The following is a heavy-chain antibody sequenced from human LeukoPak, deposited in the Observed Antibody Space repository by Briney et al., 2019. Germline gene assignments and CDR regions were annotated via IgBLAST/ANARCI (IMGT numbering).Heavy chain of an antibody. D-gene: IGHD4-11*01. J-gene: IGHJ6*03. Sequence: SVKVSCKASGGTFSSYAISWVRQAPGQGLEWMGGIIPIFGTANYAQKFQGRVTMTEDTSTDTAYMELSSLRSEDTAVYYCATVSSGDYSNSNYYYYYMDVWGKGTTVTVSS. CDR1: GGTFSSYA. V-gene: IGHV1-69*06. CDR3: ATVSSGDYSNSNYYYYYMDV. CDR2: IIPIFGTA.